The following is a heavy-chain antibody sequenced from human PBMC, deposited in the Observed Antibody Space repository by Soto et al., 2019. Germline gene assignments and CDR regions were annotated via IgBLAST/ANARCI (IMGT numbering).Heavy chain of an antibody. V-gene: IGHV1-3*01. CDR3: ARSIVVVTVLDY. J-gene: IGHJ4*02. CDR1: GYTFTSYA. Sequence: ASVKVSCKASGYTFTSYAMHWVRQAPGQRLEWMGWINAGNGNTKYSQKFQGRVTITRDTSASTAYMELSSLRSEDTAVYHCARSIVVVTVLDYWGQGTLVTVSS. D-gene: IGHD2-21*02. CDR2: INAGNGNT.